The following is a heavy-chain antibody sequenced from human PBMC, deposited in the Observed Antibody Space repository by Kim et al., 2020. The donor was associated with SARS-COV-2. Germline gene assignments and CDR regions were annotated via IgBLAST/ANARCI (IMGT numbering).Heavy chain of an antibody. Sequence: MDRFTISRDRAKNSLYLQMNSLRAEDTAVYYCASYGDHPLHIYYYYGMDVWGQGTTVTVSS. CDR3: ASYGDHPLHIYYYYGMDV. V-gene: IGHV3-11*06. D-gene: IGHD4-17*01. J-gene: IGHJ6*02.